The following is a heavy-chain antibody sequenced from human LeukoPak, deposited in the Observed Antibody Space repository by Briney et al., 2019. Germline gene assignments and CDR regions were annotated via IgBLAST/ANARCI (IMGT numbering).Heavy chain of an antibody. J-gene: IGHJ4*02. CDR3: ARDRGGYYYDY. D-gene: IGHD3-22*01. CDR2: IYSGGST. CDR1: GFTVSSKY. V-gene: IGHV3-66*01. Sequence: GGSLRLSCAASGFTVSSKYMSWVRQAPGKGMEWVSVIYSGGSTSYADSVKARFTISRDNSKNTLYLQMNSLRAEDTAVYYCARDRGGYYYDYWGQGTLVTVSS.